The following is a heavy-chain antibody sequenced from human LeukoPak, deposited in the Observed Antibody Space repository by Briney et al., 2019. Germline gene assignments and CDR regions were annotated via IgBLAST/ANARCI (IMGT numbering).Heavy chain of an antibody. V-gene: IGHV4-4*02. D-gene: IGHD3-10*01. CDR1: GGSITNINW. J-gene: IGHJ3*02. CDR2: IYHTGLT. Sequence: SGTLSLTCDVSGGSITNINWWSWVRQSPGKGLEWIGEIYHTGLTKYNPSLKSRVTISVDTSKNQFSLKLSSVTAADTAVYHCARALITMVRGVVWRDAFDIWGQGTMVTVSS. CDR3: ARALITMVRGVVWRDAFDI.